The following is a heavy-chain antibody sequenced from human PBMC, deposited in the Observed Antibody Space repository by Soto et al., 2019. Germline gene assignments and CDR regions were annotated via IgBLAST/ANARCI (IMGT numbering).Heavy chain of an antibody. CDR2: IWTDGSYE. D-gene: IGHD3-22*01. Sequence: QVQLVESGGGVAQPGGSLRLSCAASGFTFSRYGMHWVRQAPGKGLEWVAVIWTDGSYEYYADSVMGRFTISRENSKNTLYLQMTSLRAEDTAVYYWARAGHDSSGYYYGGLDYWGPGTLVTGSS. CDR3: ARAGHDSSGYYYGGLDY. CDR1: GFTFSRYG. V-gene: IGHV3-33*01. J-gene: IGHJ4*02.